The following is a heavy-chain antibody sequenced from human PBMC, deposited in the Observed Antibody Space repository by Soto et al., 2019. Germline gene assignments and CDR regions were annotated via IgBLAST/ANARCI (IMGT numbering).Heavy chain of an antibody. Sequence: ASVNVSCKVSGHTLSELSMHWVRQAPGKWLELMGGYDPEDGETLYTQKFQGRVTMTEDTSTDTAYMELSSLRYEDTAVYYCAKVIRPPQLRFRGLHRYRDHYYGMEVWAQGTTVTVSS. CDR1: GHTLSELS. J-gene: IGHJ6*02. CDR3: AKVIRPPQLRFRGLHRYRDHYYGMEV. CDR2: YDPEDGET. D-gene: IGHD3-16*02. V-gene: IGHV1-24*01.